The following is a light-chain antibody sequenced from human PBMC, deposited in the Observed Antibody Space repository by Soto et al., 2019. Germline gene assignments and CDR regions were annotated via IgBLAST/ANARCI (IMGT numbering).Light chain of an antibody. CDR1: QSVSSY. V-gene: IGKV3-11*01. J-gene: IGKJ5*01. CDR2: DAS. Sequence: EIVLTQSPSTRCLSPGERATLSCRASQSVSSYLGWYQQKPGQAPRLLIYDASERATGIPARFSGGGSETDFTLTISRLEPDDFGVYYCQPRATWPITFGPGTRLEIK. CDR3: QPRATWPIT.